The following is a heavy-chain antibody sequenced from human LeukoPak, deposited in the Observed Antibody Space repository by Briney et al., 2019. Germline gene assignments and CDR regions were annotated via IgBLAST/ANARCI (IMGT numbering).Heavy chain of an antibody. CDR2: FSESSGSA. CDR1: GFTLSSHA. CDR3: AKDHRSEWFDP. D-gene: IGHD1-14*01. Sequence: PGGSLRLSCAASGFTLSSHAMSWVRQAPGKGLEWISTFSESSGSAHYADSVKGRFTISRDISKNTLYLQMNSLRAEDTAVYYCAKDHRSEWFDPWGQGTLVTVSS. J-gene: IGHJ5*02. V-gene: IGHV3-23*01.